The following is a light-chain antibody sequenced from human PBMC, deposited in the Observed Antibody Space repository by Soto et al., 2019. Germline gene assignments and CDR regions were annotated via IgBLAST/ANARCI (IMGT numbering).Light chain of an antibody. Sequence: QADLTQPPSASGSPGQSVTMSCTWTSSDVGAYDYVSWYQQHPGKAPKLMIYEINKRPSGVPDRFSGSKSGTTASLTVSGLQAEDKADYYCSSFAGSNNFPYVFGTGTKVTVL. CDR1: SSDVGAYDY. V-gene: IGLV2-8*01. CDR3: SSFAGSNNFPYV. CDR2: EIN. J-gene: IGLJ1*01.